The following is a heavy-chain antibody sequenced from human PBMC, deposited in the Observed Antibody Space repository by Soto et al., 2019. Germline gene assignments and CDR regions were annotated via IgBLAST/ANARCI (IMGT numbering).Heavy chain of an antibody. CDR2: IKSKSDGGKT. V-gene: IGHV3-15*01. CDR1: GFSFSNAW. D-gene: IGHD3-16*02. J-gene: IGHJ4*02. Sequence: EVQLVESGGGLVKPGGSLRVSCAASGFSFSNAWMTWVRQAPGKGLEWVGRIKSKSDGGKTDYASPVKGRFTISRDDSNNTLYLQMNSLRTEDTAVYYCTTIPMTTLGGGLVISLLSYFDFWGQGTLVTVSS. CDR3: TTIPMTTLGGGLVISLLSYFDF.